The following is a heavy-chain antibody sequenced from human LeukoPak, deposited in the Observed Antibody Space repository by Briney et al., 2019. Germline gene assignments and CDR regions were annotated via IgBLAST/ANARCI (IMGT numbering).Heavy chain of an antibody. CDR1: GGSISGYY. CDR3: ARDEMYSSGWYYFDY. CDR2: IHSSGST. J-gene: IGHJ4*02. D-gene: IGHD6-19*01. V-gene: IGHV4-4*08. Sequence: PSETLSLTCTVSGGSISGYYWSWIRQPPGKGLEWIAYIHSSGSTSYNPSLKSRITMSLDTSQSQFSLKLSSVTAADTAVYYCARDEMYSSGWYYFDYWGQGTLVTVSS.